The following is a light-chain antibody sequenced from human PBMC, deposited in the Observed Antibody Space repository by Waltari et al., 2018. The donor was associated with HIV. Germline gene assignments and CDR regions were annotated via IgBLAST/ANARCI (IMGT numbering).Light chain of an antibody. V-gene: IGKV1-12*01. CDR1: QPVSSW. CDR2: ATS. CDR3: QQANSFPWT. Sequence: MTQSPSSVSASVGDRVTITCRASQPVSSWLTWYQQKPGKSPDLLIYATSILQSGVPSRFSGSGSGTNFTLTITSLQPEDFASYYCQQANSFPWTFGQGTKVEIK. J-gene: IGKJ1*01.